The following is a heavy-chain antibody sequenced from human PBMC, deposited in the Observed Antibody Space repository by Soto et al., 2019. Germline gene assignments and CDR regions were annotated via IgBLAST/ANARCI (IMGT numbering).Heavy chain of an antibody. CDR2: IIPIFGSA. CDR1: GGTLSDYA. J-gene: IGHJ3*01. Sequence: QVQLVQSGAEVKKPGSSVKVSCKASGGTLSDYAFSWVRQAPGQGLEWMGGIIPIFGSAKYAQKLQGRVTITADESTTTAYMDLSSLRSEDTAVYYCARGPRDHFYYDCSDYARSYGAFDLWGQGTMVTVSS. CDR3: ARGPRDHFYYDCSDYARSYGAFDL. V-gene: IGHV1-69*12. D-gene: IGHD3-22*01.